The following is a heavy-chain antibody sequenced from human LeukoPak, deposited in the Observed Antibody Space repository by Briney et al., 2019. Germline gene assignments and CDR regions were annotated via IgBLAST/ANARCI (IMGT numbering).Heavy chain of an antibody. CDR3: AKELGSSYYIFDY. CDR2: ISGSGDST. CDR1: GFTFSSYA. V-gene: IGHV3-23*01. D-gene: IGHD3-22*01. J-gene: IGHJ4*02. Sequence: GGSLRISCAASGFTFSSYAMSWVRQAPGKGLEWVSTISGSGDSTYYADSVKGRFTFSRDNSKNTLYLQMNSLRAEDTAVYYCAKELGSSYYIFDYWGQGTLVTVSS.